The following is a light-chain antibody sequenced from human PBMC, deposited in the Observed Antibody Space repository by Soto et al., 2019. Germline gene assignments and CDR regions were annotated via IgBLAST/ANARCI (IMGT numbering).Light chain of an antibody. CDR1: QTVRNNY. Sequence: EFVLTQSPGTLSLSPGERATLSCRASQTVRNNYLAWYQQKPGQAPRLLIYDASSRATGIPDRFSGGGSGTDFTLTISRLEPEDFAVHYCQQRSNWPPLLTFGGGTKVEIK. CDR3: QQRSNWPPLLT. J-gene: IGKJ4*01. CDR2: DAS. V-gene: IGKV3D-20*02.